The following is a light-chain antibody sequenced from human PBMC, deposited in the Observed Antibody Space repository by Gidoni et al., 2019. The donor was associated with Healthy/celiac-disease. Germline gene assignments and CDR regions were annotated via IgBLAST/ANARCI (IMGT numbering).Light chain of an antibody. CDR1: PSVSSY. CDR3: QQRSNWPPFT. CDR2: NAS. V-gene: IGKV3-11*01. Sequence: ELVLSQSLAILSLSPAERATLSCRKSPSVSSYLAWYQQKPDQAPRLLIYNASTRATGIPARFSGSGSGTDLALTISSLEPEDFAVYYYQQRSNWPPFTFGPXTKVDIK. J-gene: IGKJ3*01.